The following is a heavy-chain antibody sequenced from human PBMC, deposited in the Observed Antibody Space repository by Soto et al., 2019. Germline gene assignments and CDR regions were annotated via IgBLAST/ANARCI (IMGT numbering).Heavy chain of an antibody. Sequence: ASVKVSCKASGYTFTGYYMHWVRQAPGQGLEWMGWINPNSGGTNYAQKFQGRVTMTRDTPISTAYMELSRLRSDDTAVYYCAREWGDGYNYDYYYYGMDVWGQGTTVTVSS. J-gene: IGHJ6*02. CDR1: GYTFTGYY. CDR2: INPNSGGT. V-gene: IGHV1-2*02. D-gene: IGHD5-12*01. CDR3: AREWGDGYNYDYYYYGMDV.